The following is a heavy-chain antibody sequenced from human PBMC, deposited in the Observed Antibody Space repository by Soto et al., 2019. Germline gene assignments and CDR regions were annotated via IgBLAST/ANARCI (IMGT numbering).Heavy chain of an antibody. CDR2: IYPGDSDT. CDR1: GYSFTSYW. J-gene: IGHJ6*02. CDR3: ARQELHEWPYYYYGMDV. V-gene: IGHV5-51*01. D-gene: IGHD1-7*01. Sequence: GEALKISCKGSGYSFTSYWIGWVRQMPGKGLEWMGIIYPGDSDTRYSPSFQGQVTISADKSISTAYLQWSSLKASDTAMYYCARQELHEWPYYYYGMDVWGQGTTVTVSS.